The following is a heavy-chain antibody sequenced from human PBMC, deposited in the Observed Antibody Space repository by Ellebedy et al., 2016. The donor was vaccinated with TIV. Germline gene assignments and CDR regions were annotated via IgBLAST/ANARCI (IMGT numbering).Heavy chain of an antibody. CDR2: IYPGDSHT. Sequence: KVSXKGSGYSFTNYWIGWVRQVPGKGLEWMGIIYPGDSHTRYSPSFQGQVTISADKSISTAYLQWSSLKASDTAIYYCARPPYGSGSYSPFDYWGQGTQVTVSS. J-gene: IGHJ4*02. CDR1: GYSFTNYW. V-gene: IGHV5-51*01. D-gene: IGHD3-10*01. CDR3: ARPPYGSGSYSPFDY.